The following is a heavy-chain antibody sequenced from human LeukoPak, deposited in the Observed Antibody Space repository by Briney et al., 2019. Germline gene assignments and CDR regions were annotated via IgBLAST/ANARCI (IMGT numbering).Heavy chain of an antibody. Sequence: GGSLRLSCAASGFTVSSSYMSWVRQAPGKGLEWVSVIYCGGTTYYADSVRGRFTISRDSSKNTLYLQMNSLRAEDTAVYYCAKDRGTSRWFFDYWGQGTLVTVSS. D-gene: IGHD6-13*01. CDR3: AKDRGTSRWFFDY. CDR2: IYCGGTT. J-gene: IGHJ4*02. CDR1: GFTVSSSY. V-gene: IGHV3-53*01.